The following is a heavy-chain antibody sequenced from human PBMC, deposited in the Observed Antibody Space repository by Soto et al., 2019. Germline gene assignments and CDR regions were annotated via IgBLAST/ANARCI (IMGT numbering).Heavy chain of an antibody. J-gene: IGHJ6*03. V-gene: IGHV4-34*01. CDR1: GGSFSGYY. CDR2: INHSGST. Sequence: QVQLQQWGAGLLKPSETLSLTCAVYGGSFSGYYWSWIRQPPGKGLEWIGEINHSGSTNYNPSLKSRVTISVDTSKNQFSLKLSSVTAADTAVYYCARVGLPKRRILGYCSGGSCYYYMDVWGKGTTVTVSS. D-gene: IGHD2-15*01. CDR3: ARVGLPKRRILGYCSGGSCYYYMDV.